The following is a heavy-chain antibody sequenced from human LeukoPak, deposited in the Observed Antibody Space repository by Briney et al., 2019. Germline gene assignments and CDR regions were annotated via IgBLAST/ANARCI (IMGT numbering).Heavy chain of an antibody. D-gene: IGHD4-17*01. CDR3: TTEVAHDYGHYDY. J-gene: IGHJ4*02. V-gene: IGHV3-15*01. CDR1: GFTFSNAW. Sequence: GGSLRLSCAASGFTFSNAWMSWVRQAPGKGLEWVGRIKSKTDGGTTDYAAPVKGRFTISRDDSKNTLYLQMNSLKTEDTAVYYCTTEVAHDYGHYDYWGQGTLVTVSS. CDR2: IKSKTDGGTT.